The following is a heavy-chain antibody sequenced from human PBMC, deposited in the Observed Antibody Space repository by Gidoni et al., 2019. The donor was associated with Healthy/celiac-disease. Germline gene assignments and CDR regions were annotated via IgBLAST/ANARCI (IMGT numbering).Heavy chain of an antibody. V-gene: IGHV5-51*01. CDR3: ARQPDYCSSTSCYTDY. CDR1: GYSFTSYW. CDR2: ISPGDSDP. J-gene: IGHJ4*02. Sequence: EVQLVQSGAELKEPGAPLKISCKGSGYSFTSYWSGWVRQMPGKGLEWLGIISPGDSDPRYSPSFQGQVTISADKSISTAYLQWSSLKASDTAMYYCARQPDYCSSTSCYTDYWGQGTLVTVSS. D-gene: IGHD2-2*02.